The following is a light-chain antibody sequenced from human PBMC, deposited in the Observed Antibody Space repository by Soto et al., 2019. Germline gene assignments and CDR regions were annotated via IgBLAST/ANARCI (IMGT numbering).Light chain of an antibody. Sequence: DIVLTQSPDTLSLSPGERATLSCRASHKITAYSLAWYQQKPGQAPRLLIYDASNRATGIPARFSGSGSGTDFTLTISSLEPEDFAVYYCQQRGITFGQGTRLEIK. CDR1: HKITAY. V-gene: IGKV3-11*01. CDR3: QQRGIT. J-gene: IGKJ5*01. CDR2: DAS.